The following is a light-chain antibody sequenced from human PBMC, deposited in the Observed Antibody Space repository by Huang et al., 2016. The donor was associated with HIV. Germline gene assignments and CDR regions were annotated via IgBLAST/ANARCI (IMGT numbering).Light chain of an antibody. CDR3: QQYFTTPLA. J-gene: IGKJ4*01. Sequence: IQMTQSPSSLSASVGDRVTITGRASQAISNSLVWYQQKPGKAPKLLLFAASRLDSGVPSRFRGSGSGTDYTLTISSLQPEDFATYYCQQYFTTPLAFGGGTKVEIK. V-gene: IGKV1-NL1*01. CDR1: QAISNS. CDR2: AAS.